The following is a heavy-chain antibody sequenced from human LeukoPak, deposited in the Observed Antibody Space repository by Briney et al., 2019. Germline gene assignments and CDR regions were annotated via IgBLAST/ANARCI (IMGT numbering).Heavy chain of an antibody. D-gene: IGHD2-15*01. Sequence: GESLKISCKGSGYSFTSYWIGWVRQMPGKGLEWMGIIYPGDSDTRYSPSFQGQVTISADKSITTAYLQWSSLKASDSAMYYCARRGYCSGDGCFSNAFDIWGQGTMVTVSS. J-gene: IGHJ3*02. CDR3: ARRGYCSGDGCFSNAFDI. CDR2: IYPGDSDT. V-gene: IGHV5-51*01. CDR1: GYSFTSYW.